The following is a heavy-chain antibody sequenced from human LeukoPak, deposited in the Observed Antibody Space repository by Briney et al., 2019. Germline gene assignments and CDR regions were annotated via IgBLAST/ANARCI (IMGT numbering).Heavy chain of an antibody. Sequence: PSETLSLTCAVYGGSFNGYYWSWIRQPPGKGLEWIGEINHSGSTIYNPSLKSRVTISVDTSKNQFSLKLSSVTAADTAVYYCARGRDFYGSGSYWNYWGQGTLVTVSS. CDR3: ARGRDFYGSGSYWNY. J-gene: IGHJ4*02. CDR1: GGSFNGYY. D-gene: IGHD3-10*01. CDR2: INHSGST. V-gene: IGHV4-34*01.